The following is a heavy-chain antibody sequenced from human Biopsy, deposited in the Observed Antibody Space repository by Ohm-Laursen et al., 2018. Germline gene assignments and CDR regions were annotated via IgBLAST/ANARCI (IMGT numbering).Heavy chain of an antibody. CDR2: ISYSGIS. J-gene: IGHJ3*02. Sequence: TLSLTCTVSGGSISGSSWSWIRQVPGKGLEWIGYISYSGISNYNHSLKSRFSISVDTSKNHFSLKLSSVTAADTAVYYCARHGDFYYDSNIVIGALDIWGQGTMVTVSS. CDR3: ARHGDFYYDSNIVIGALDI. D-gene: IGHD3-22*01. CDR1: GGSISGSS. V-gene: IGHV4-59*08.